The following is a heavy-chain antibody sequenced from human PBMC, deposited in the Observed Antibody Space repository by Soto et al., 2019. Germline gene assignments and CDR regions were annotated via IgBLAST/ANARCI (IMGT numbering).Heavy chain of an antibody. D-gene: IGHD4-17*01. Sequence: LRLSCAASGFTFSSYWMHWVRQAPGKGLVWVSRINSDGSSTSYADSVKGRFTISRDNAKNTLYLQMNSLRAEDTAVYYCAKSLVSTVTGGWFDPWGQGTLVTVSS. J-gene: IGHJ5*02. V-gene: IGHV3-74*01. CDR1: GFTFSSYW. CDR2: INSDGSST. CDR3: AKSLVSTVTGGWFDP.